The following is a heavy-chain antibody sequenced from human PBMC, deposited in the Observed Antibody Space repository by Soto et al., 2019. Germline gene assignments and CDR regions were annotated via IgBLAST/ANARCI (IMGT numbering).Heavy chain of an antibody. V-gene: IGHV1-18*04. Sequence: ASVKVSLKAFGYIFTTYGINWVRQAPGQGLEWRGWVSPYNGDTTYAQKVQGRVTMTTDTSTRTAYLELRSLRSHDTAAYYCAREVGHMDVWGQGTTVTVSS. CDR3: AREVGHMDV. CDR1: GYIFTTYG. J-gene: IGHJ6*02. CDR2: VSPYNGDT.